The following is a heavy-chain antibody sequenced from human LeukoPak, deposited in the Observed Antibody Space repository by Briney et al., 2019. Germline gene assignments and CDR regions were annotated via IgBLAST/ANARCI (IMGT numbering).Heavy chain of an antibody. V-gene: IGHV3-23*01. J-gene: IGHJ4*02. Sequence: GGSLRLSCAASGFTFRNYAMGWVRQAPGKGLECISYVTDSGTNTDYADSVKGRFTISRDNSKNTLYLQMNSLTAEDTAVYYCAKDDIIKNWWGQGTLVTVSS. CDR2: VTDSGTNT. CDR1: GFTFRNYA. D-gene: IGHD2/OR15-2a*01. CDR3: AKDDIIKNW.